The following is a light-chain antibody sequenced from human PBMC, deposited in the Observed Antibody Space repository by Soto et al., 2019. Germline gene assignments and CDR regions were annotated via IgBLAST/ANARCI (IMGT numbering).Light chain of an antibody. Sequence: DIQMTQLPSTLCARVGDTVTITCGASQSISSWLAWYQQKPGKAPKLLIYKASGLESGVPSRFSGSGSGTEFTLTISSLQPDDFAPYYCQQYNSYSPAFGQGTKVDI. V-gene: IGKV1-5*03. CDR3: QQYNSYSPA. CDR1: QSISSW. CDR2: KAS. J-gene: IGKJ1*01.